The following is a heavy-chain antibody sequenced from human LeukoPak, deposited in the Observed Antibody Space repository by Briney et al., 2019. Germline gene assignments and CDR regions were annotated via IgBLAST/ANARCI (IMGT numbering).Heavy chain of an antibody. D-gene: IGHD1-1*01. CDR2: IRSKAYGETA. CDR1: GFTLGDYA. CDR3: TRDRGAYNLYDY. V-gene: IGHV3-49*03. J-gene: IGHJ4*02. Sequence: GGSLRLSCTASGFTLGDYAMSWIRQAPGKGLEWVGFIRSKAYGETADYAASVKGRFTISRDDSKAIAYLQMNSLKTEDTAVYHCTRDRGAYNLYDYWGQGTLVTVSS.